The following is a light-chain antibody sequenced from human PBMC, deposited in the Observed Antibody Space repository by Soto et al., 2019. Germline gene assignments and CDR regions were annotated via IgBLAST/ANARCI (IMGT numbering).Light chain of an antibody. V-gene: IGLV2-14*01. CDR2: GVT. CDR3: SSYTSASTLLYL. CDR1: SSDVGGYNY. Sequence: QSALTQPASLSGSPGQSITISCTGTSSDVGGYNYVSWYQQHPGIAPKLLIYGVTNRPSGVSTRFSGSKSGNTASLTISGLQAEDEAHYHCSSYTSASTLLYLFGTGTKLTVL. J-gene: IGLJ1*01.